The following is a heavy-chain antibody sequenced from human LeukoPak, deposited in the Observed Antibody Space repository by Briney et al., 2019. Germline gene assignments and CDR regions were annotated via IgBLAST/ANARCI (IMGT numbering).Heavy chain of an antibody. D-gene: IGHD6-19*01. CDR3: ARDPDQAGYSSGWNDY. CDR2: ISSSSSYI. V-gene: IGHV3-21*01. CDR1: GFTFSSYS. J-gene: IGHJ4*02. Sequence: GGSLRLSCAASGFTFSSYSMNWVRQAPGKGLEWVSSISSSSSYIYYADSVKGRFTISRDNAKNSLYLQMNSLRAEDTAAYYCARDPDQAGYSSGWNDYWGQGTLVTVSS.